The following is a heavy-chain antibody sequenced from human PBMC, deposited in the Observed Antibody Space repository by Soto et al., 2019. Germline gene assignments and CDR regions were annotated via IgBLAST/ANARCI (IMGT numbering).Heavy chain of an antibody. CDR2: INADNGNT. CDR1: GYTFTSFA. V-gene: IGHV1-3*01. CDR3: ARDPELLWSGEVKSFDP. Sequence: QVQLVQSGAEVRKPGASVKVSCKASGYTFTSFAIHWVRQAPGQRLEWMGWINADNGNTKYSQKFQGRVTITRDTSASTAYMELSSLRSEDTAVYYCARDPELLWSGEVKSFDPWGQGTLVTVSS. J-gene: IGHJ5*02. D-gene: IGHD3-10*01.